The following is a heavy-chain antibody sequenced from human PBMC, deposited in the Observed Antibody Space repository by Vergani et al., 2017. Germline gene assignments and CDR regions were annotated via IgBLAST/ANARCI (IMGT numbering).Heavy chain of an antibody. J-gene: IGHJ5*02. V-gene: IGHV1-24*01. Sequence: QVQLVQSGSELKKPGASVKVSCKVSGYTLTELSMHWVRQAPGKGLEWMGLVDPEDGETIYAEKFQGRVTITADTSTDTAYMELSSLRSEDTAVYYCATGYMVRGVNGWFDPWGQGTLVTVSS. CDR2: VDPEDGET. CDR3: ATGYMVRGVNGWFDP. D-gene: IGHD3-10*01. CDR1: GYTLTELS.